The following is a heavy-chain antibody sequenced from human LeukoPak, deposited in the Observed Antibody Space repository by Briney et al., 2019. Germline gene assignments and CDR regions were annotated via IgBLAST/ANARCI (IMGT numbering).Heavy chain of an antibody. J-gene: IGHJ4*02. CDR1: GFTFGDYA. V-gene: IGHV3-23*01. D-gene: IGHD3-9*01. CDR3: ARDRNDILTGYYPFDY. Sequence: GGSLRLSCTASGFTFGDYAMSWVRQAPGKGPEWVSAISGSGGSTYYADSVKGRFTISRDNSKNTLYLQMNSLRAEDTAVYYCARDRNDILTGYYPFDYWGQGTLVTVSS. CDR2: ISGSGGST.